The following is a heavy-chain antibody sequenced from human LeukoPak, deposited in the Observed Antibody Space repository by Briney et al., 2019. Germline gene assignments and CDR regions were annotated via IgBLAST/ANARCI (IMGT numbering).Heavy chain of an antibody. Sequence: GASVKVSCKASGYTFTGYYMHWVRQAPGQGLEWMGWINPNSGGTNYAQKFQGRVTMTRDTSISTAYMELSRLRSDDTAVYYCARDPCSGGSCYSYYWGQGTLVTVSS. CDR3: ARDPCSGGSCYSYY. V-gene: IGHV1-2*02. CDR1: GYTFTGYY. D-gene: IGHD2-15*01. J-gene: IGHJ4*02. CDR2: INPNSGGT.